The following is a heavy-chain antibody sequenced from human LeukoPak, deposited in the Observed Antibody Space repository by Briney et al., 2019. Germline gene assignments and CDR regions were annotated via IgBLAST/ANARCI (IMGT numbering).Heavy chain of an antibody. CDR1: SGSISSRNW. CDR3: ARGAEPFGFDP. J-gene: IGHJ5*02. CDR2: IYHTGST. V-gene: IGHV4-4*02. D-gene: IGHD1-14*01. Sequence: PSGTLSLTCAVSSGSISSRNWWSWVRQPPGKGLEWIGEIYHTGSTNYNPSLKSRVTISVDTSKNQFSLKLSSVTAADTAVYYCARGAEPFGFDPWGQGTLVTVSS.